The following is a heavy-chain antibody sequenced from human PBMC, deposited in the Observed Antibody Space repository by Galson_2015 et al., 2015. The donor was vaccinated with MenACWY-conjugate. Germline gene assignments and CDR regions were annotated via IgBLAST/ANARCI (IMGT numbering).Heavy chain of an antibody. V-gene: IGHV3-23*01. CDR2: ISGSGDT. J-gene: IGHJ2*01. D-gene: IGHD6-13*01. CDR1: GFTFSNYA. Sequence: SLRLSCAASGFTFSNYAMSWVRQAPGKGLEWVTGISGSGDTWYPASVEGRFTMSRENAKNSVYLQLNNLRAEDTAVYYCARDRRAAGAFRANWYFNLWGRGTLVTVSS. CDR3: ARDRRAAGAFRANWYFNL.